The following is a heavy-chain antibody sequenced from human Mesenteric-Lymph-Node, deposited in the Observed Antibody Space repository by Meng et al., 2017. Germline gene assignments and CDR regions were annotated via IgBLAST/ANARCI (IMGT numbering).Heavy chain of an antibody. Sequence: EVQLVGSGGGLVKPGGSLRLSCAASGFTFSNAWMSWVSQAPGKGLECVGRIKSKSDGGTTDYAAPVKGRFAISRDDSKNTLFLQMNSLKTEDTAVYYCTTQRGNYWGQGALVTVSS. CDR1: GFTFSNAW. CDR3: TTQRGNY. CDR2: IKSKSDGGTT. V-gene: IGHV3-15*01. J-gene: IGHJ4*02. D-gene: IGHD6-25*01.